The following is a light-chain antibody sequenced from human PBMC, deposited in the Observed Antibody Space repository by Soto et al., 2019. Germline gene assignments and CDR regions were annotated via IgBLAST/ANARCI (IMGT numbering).Light chain of an antibody. CDR3: QQYNSWPLT. CDR2: GAS. Sequence: EIVMTQSPATLSVSPGERATLSCRASQSVSSNFAWYQQKPGQAPRLLIYGASTRAPGIPARFSGSGSGTESTLTISRLQSEDFSVYYCQQYNSWPLTFGQGTRLEIK. J-gene: IGKJ5*01. V-gene: IGKV3-15*01. CDR1: QSVSSN.